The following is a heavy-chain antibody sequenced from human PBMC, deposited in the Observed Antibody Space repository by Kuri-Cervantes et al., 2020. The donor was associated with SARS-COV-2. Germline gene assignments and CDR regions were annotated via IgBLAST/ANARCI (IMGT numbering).Heavy chain of an antibody. D-gene: IGHD2-15*01. CDR3: AKHVRILGASGGDY. Sequence: GESLKISCAASGFTFSSYAMSWVRQAPGKGLEWVSSISDTGGRTDYADSVKGRFTISRDNSKNTLYLQVSSLRAEDTAVYYCAKHVRILGASGGDYWGQGALVTVSS. CDR2: ISDTGGRT. V-gene: IGHV3-23*01. J-gene: IGHJ4*02. CDR1: GFTFSSYA.